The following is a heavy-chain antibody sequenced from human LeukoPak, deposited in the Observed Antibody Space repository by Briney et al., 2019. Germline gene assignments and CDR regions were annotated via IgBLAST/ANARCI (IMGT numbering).Heavy chain of an antibody. CDR3: ARRYSYGSGTYGLDV. Sequence: SETLSLTCTVSGGSINNRRNYWGWIRQPPGKGLEWIGSFYYSERPYYNPSLESRVTISADTSKNQLSLELSSVTAADTAEYYCARRYSYGSGTYGLDVWGQGSTVTVSS. J-gene: IGHJ6*02. V-gene: IGHV4-39*01. D-gene: IGHD3-10*01. CDR1: GGSINNRRNY. CDR2: FYYSERP.